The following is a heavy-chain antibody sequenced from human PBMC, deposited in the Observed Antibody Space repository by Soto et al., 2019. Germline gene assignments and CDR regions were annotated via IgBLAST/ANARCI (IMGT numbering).Heavy chain of an antibody. J-gene: IGHJ4*02. CDR1: GFTFSSYS. CDR2: ISSSSSTI. V-gene: IGHV3-48*01. D-gene: IGHD2-2*01. CDR3: VKKNPTSGYYDF. Sequence: VGSLRLSCAASGFTFSSYSMNWVRQAPGKGLEWVSYISSSSSTIYYADSVKGRFSISRDNSKNMMFLQMDSLRADDTAVYYCVKKNPTSGYYDFWGQGTLVTVSS.